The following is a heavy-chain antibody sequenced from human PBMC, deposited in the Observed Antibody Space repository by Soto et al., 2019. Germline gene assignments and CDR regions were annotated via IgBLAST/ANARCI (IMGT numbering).Heavy chain of an antibody. CDR2: INPSGGST. Sequence: ASVKVSCKASGYTFTSYYMHWVRQAPGQGLDWMGIINPSGGSTSYAQKFQGRVTMTRDTSTSTVYMELSSLRSEDTAVYYCARSVDEYYYDSSGYYPFDYWGQGTLVTVS. J-gene: IGHJ4*02. CDR3: ARSVDEYYYDSSGYYPFDY. V-gene: IGHV1-46*01. D-gene: IGHD3-22*01. CDR1: GYTFTSYY.